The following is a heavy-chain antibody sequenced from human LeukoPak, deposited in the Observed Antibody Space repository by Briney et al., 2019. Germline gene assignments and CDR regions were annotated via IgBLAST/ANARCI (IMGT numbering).Heavy chain of an antibody. CDR2: ISGGGGST. D-gene: IGHD3-22*01. Sequence: PGGSLRLSCAASGFTFSSYAMSWVRQAPGMGLEWVSAISGGGGSTYYADSVKGRFTISRDNSKNTLYLQMNSLRAEDTAVYYCAKDYYYDSSATFDYWGQGTLATVS. CDR1: GFTFSSYA. J-gene: IGHJ4*02. CDR3: AKDYYYDSSATFDY. V-gene: IGHV3-23*01.